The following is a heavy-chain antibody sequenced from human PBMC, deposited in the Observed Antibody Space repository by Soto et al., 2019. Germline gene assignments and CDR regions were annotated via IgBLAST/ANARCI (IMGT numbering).Heavy chain of an antibody. CDR1: GGSISGGGFS. CDR3: ARLQFGEGFDY. J-gene: IGHJ4*02. Sequence: SETLSLTCAVSGGSISGGGFSWSWIRQPPGKGLEWIGYILHTGGTQYNPSLKSRVSMSVDKSKNQFSLHLTSVTAADTAVYYCARLQFGEGFDYWGQGALVTV. CDR2: ILHTGGT. D-gene: IGHD3-10*01. V-gene: IGHV4-30-2*01.